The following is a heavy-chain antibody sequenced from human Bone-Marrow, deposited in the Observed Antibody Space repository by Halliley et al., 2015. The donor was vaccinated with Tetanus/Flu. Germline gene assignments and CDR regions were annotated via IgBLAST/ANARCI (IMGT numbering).Heavy chain of an antibody. V-gene: IGHV5-51*01. D-gene: IGHD2-8*02. CDR3: ARLVTGTNATYGLDV. Sequence: QLVQSGAEVKKPGESLKISCKGSGYSFSTYWIAWVRQMPGKGLERMGIIYPGGSDTRYSPSFQGQVTISADRSISTAYLQWSSLKASDTAMYYCARLVTGTNATYGLDVWGQGSKVTVSS. CDR1: GYSFSTYW. CDR2: IYPGGSDT. J-gene: IGHJ6*02.